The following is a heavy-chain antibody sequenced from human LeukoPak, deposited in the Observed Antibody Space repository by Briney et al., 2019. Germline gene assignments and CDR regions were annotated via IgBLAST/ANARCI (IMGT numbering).Heavy chain of an antibody. D-gene: IGHD3-10*01. CDR3: ARAPPIAHPMVRGGLFDH. CDR2: ISYDGSNK. V-gene: IGHV3-30*04. Sequence: GRSLRLSCAASGFTFSSYAMHWVRQAPGKGLEWVAVISYDGSNKYYADSVKGRFTISRDNSKNTLYLQMNSLRAEDTAVYYCARAPPIAHPMVRGGLFDHWGHGSLVTVS. J-gene: IGHJ4*01. CDR1: GFTFSSYA.